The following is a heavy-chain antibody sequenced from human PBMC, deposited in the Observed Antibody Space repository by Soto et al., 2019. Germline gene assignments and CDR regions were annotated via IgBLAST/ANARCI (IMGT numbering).Heavy chain of an antibody. D-gene: IGHD3-9*01. J-gene: IGHJ4*02. CDR3: ARSSNYDILTGYYTPLDY. Sequence: GASVKVSCKASGYTFTSYGISWVRQAAGQGLEWMGWISAYNGNTNYAQKLQGRVTMTTDTSTSTGYMELRSLRSDDTAVYYCARSSNYDILTGYYTPLDYWGQGTLVTVSS. CDR1: GYTFTSYG. V-gene: IGHV1-18*04. CDR2: ISAYNGNT.